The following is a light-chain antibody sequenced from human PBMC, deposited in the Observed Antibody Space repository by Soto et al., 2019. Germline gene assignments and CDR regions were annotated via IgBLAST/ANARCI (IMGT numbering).Light chain of an antibody. CDR2: DTS. V-gene: IGKV3D-20*02. Sequence: EIVLTQSPGTLSLSPGERATLSCRASQSLGNNYLAWYQQKPGQAPRLLIYDTSNRATGIPARFSGSGSGTDFTLTISGLESEDSGIYYCQQRYNWLTFGGGTKVDIK. CDR3: QQRYNWLT. J-gene: IGKJ4*01. CDR1: QSLGNNY.